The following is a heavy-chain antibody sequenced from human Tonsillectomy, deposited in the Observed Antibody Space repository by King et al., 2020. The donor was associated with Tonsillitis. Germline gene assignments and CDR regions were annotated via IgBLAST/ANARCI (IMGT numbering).Heavy chain of an antibody. Sequence: VQLVESGGGVVQPGGSLRLSCAASGFTFDDYAMHWVRQAPGKGLDWVSLISGDGGRTYYADSVKGRFTISRDNSKNSLYLQMNSLRTEDTALYYCAKDRDFWSGYVDYWGQGTLVTVSS. V-gene: IGHV3-43*02. J-gene: IGHJ4*02. CDR3: AKDRDFWSGYVDY. CDR2: ISGDGGRT. CDR1: GFTFDDYA. D-gene: IGHD3-3*01.